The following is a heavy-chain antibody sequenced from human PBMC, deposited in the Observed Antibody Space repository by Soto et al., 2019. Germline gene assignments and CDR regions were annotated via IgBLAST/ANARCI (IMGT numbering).Heavy chain of an antibody. CDR2: IYYSGST. J-gene: IGHJ6*02. Sequence: SETLSLTCTVSGGSISSYYWSWIRQPPGKGLEWIGYIYYSGSTNYNPTLKSRVTISVDTSKNQFSLKLSSVTAADTAVYYCERSAVGLGYYGSGSYSYYGMDVWGQGTTVTVSS. V-gene: IGHV4-59*01. D-gene: IGHD3-10*01. CDR3: ERSAVGLGYYGSGSYSYYGMDV. CDR1: GGSISSYY.